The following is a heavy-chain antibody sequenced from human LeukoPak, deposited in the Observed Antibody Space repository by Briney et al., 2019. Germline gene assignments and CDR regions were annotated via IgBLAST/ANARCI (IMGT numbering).Heavy chain of an antibody. CDR3: ARSGAAGTGLDY. CDR1: GGSFSGYY. D-gene: IGHD6-13*01. V-gene: IGHV4-34*01. CDR2: INHSGST. Sequence: PSETLSLTCAVYGGSFSGYYWNWIRQPPGKGLEWIGEINHSGSTNYNPSLKSRVTISVDTSKTHFSLKLNSVTAADTAVCYCARSGAAGTGLDYWGQGTLVTVSS. J-gene: IGHJ4*02.